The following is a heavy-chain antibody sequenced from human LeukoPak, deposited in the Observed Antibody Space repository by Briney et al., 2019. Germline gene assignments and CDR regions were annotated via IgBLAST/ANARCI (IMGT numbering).Heavy chain of an antibody. Sequence: SETLSLTCTVSGDPISSYYWTWIRQPPGKGLEWIGHMYYSGSTNYNPSLRSRVTMSVDTAKNQFSLKLSSVTAADTAVYYCARGPAEGGYDLAFDYWGQGTLVTVSS. CDR2: MYYSGST. CDR1: GDPISSYY. D-gene: IGHD5-12*01. V-gene: IGHV4-59*12. CDR3: ARGPAEGGYDLAFDY. J-gene: IGHJ4*02.